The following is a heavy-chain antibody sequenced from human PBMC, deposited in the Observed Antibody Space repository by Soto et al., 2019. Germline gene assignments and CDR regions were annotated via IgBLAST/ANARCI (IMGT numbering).Heavy chain of an antibody. CDR3: ANGKYYGDSAGSFQN. D-gene: IGHD4-17*01. Sequence: EVQLLESGGGLAQPGGSLRLSCAASGFTFSTYAMNWVRQAPGKGLAWVSSMTGDGARTNYADSVKGRFTISRDNSKNTLYLQMSGLRADDTAVYYCANGKYYGDSAGSFQNWGQGTLVTVSS. J-gene: IGHJ1*01. V-gene: IGHV3-23*01. CDR2: MTGDGART. CDR1: GFTFSTYA.